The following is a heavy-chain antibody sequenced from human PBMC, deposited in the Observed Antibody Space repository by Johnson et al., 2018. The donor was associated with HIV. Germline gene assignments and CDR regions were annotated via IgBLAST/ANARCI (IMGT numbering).Heavy chain of an antibody. CDR2: ISYDGSSK. Sequence: QVQLVESGGGVVQPGESLRLSCAASGFTFSSYAMHWVRRAPGKGLEWVAIISYDGSSKYYADSVKGRFTISRDNSKNTLYLQMNSLRAEDTAVYHCARAHYSDSSGHWWTVAFDIWGQGTMVTVSS. D-gene: IGHD3-22*01. CDR1: GFTFSSYA. V-gene: IGHV3-30-3*02. CDR3: ARAHYSDSSGHWWTVAFDI. J-gene: IGHJ3*02.